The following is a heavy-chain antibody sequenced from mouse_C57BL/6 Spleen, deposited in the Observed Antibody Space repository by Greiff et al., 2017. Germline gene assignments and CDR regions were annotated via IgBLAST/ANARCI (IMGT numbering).Heavy chain of an antibody. D-gene: IGHD2-4*01. CDR2: ISSGSSTI. J-gene: IGHJ3*01. V-gene: IGHV5-17*01. Sequence: EVQLVESGGGLVKPGGSLKLSCAASGFTFSDYGMHWVRQAPEKGLEWVAYISSGSSTIYSADTVKGRFTISRDNAKNTLFLQMNSLRSEDTAMYYCARGGDYDPFAYWGQGTLVTVSA. CDR1: GFTFSDYG. CDR3: ARGGDYDPFAY.